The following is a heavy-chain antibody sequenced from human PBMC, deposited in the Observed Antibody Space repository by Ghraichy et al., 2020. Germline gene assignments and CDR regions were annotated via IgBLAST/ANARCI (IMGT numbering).Heavy chain of an antibody. Sequence: ASVKVSCKASGYTFTGYYMHWVRQAPGQGLEWMGWINPNSGGTNYAQKFQGRVTMTRDTSISTAYMELSRLRSDDTAVYYCARDWGSGWFRYFDYWGQGTLVTVSS. J-gene: IGHJ4*02. CDR3: ARDWGSGWFRYFDY. CDR2: INPNSGGT. D-gene: IGHD6-19*01. V-gene: IGHV1-2*02. CDR1: GYTFTGYY.